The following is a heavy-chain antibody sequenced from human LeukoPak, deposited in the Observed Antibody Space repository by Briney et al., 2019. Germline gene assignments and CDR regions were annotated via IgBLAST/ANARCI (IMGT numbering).Heavy chain of an antibody. Sequence: PSETLSLTCGVSGESFNGYYWTWIRQSPGKGLEWIGEINDIGHTNYNSALKSRVTTLLDTSKKQFSLRLSSVTAADTAVYYCARGEGNDYVWGSFYYYLDVWGKGTTVTVSS. CDR1: GESFNGYY. V-gene: IGHV4-34*01. CDR3: ARGEGNDYVWGSFYYYLDV. J-gene: IGHJ6*03. D-gene: IGHD3-16*01. CDR2: INDIGHT.